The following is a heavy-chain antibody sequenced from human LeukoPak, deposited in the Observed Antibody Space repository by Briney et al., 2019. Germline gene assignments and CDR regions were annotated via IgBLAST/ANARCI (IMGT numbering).Heavy chain of an antibody. Sequence: SETLSLTCAVYGGSFSGYYWSWIRQPPGKGLEWIGEINHSGSTNYNPSLKSRVTISVDTSKNQFSLELSSVTAADTAVYYCARERWYYYGMDVWGQGTTVTVSS. D-gene: IGHD2-15*01. CDR2: INHSGST. CDR3: ARERWYYYGMDV. J-gene: IGHJ6*02. V-gene: IGHV4-34*01. CDR1: GGSFSGYY.